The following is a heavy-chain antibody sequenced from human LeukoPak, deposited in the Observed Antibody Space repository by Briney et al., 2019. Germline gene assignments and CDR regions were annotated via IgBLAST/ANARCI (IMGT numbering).Heavy chain of an antibody. CDR3: AKDRPHPSVEPTNFDS. D-gene: IGHD5/OR15-5a*01. CDR1: GFTFSTYA. J-gene: IGHJ4*02. CDR2: ISGSGGSI. V-gene: IGHV3-23*01. Sequence: GGSLRLSCTASGFTFSTYAMSWVRQAPGKGLEWVSAISGSGGSIYYGDSVKGRFTIYRDNSKSTLYLRMNSLRAEDTAVYYCAKDRPHPSVEPTNFDSWGQGTLVTVSS.